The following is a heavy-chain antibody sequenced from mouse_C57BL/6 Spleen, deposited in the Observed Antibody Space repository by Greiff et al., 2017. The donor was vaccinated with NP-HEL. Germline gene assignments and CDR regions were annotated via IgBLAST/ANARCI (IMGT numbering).Heavy chain of an antibody. CDR3: ARSYYDYYFDY. CDR2: ISYDGSN. J-gene: IGHJ2*01. CDR1: GYSITSGYY. V-gene: IGHV3-6*01. Sequence: EVKLEESGPGLVKPSQSLSLTCSVTGYSITSGYYWNWIRQFPGNKLEWMGYISYDGSNNYNPSLKNRISITRDTSKNQFFLKLNSVTTEDTATYYCARSYYDYYFDYWGQGTTLTVSS. D-gene: IGHD2-4*01.